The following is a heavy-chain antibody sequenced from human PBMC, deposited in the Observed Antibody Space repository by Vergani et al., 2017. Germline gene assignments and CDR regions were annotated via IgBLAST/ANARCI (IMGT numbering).Heavy chain of an antibody. CDR3: AREKLNEGRDGYTKAYHFDY. J-gene: IGHJ4*02. CDR2: IYYSGST. D-gene: IGHD5-24*01. CDR1: GGSISSYY. V-gene: IGHV4-59*01. Sequence: QVQLQESGPGLVKPSETLSLTCTVSGGSISSYYWSWIRQPPGKGLEWIGYIYYSGSTNYNPSLKSRVTISVDTSKNQFSLKLSSVTAADTAVYYCAREKLNEGRDGYTKAYHFDYWGQGTLVTVSS.